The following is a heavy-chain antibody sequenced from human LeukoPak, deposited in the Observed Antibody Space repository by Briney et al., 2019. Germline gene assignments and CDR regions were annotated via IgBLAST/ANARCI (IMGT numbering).Heavy chain of an antibody. D-gene: IGHD1-1*01. CDR1: GGSISPFS. CDR2: ISYNRNT. CDR3: ARSQAQLFNSYFDL. J-gene: IGHJ2*01. Sequence: SETLSLTCTVSGGSISPFSWSWIRQPPGKGREYIGYISYNRNTNYNPSLYSRVTISIDTSKNQFSLQLNSVTAADTAVYYCARSQAQLFNSYFDLWGRGTLVTVSS. V-gene: IGHV4-59*01.